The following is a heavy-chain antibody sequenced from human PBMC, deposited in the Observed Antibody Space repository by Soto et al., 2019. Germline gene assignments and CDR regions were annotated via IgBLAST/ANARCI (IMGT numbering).Heavy chain of an antibody. J-gene: IGHJ4*02. CDR3: AREGRGYCCRTSCPGI. Sequence: EVQLVESGGGLVQPGGSLRLSCVASGFTFSSHWMSWVRQAPGKGLEWVANIKQDGSEKYYVDSVKGRFTISTDNAKNSVYLHMNSLRVEATAVYDCAREGRGYCCRTSCPGIWGQGTLVTVSS. CDR1: GFTFSSHW. D-gene: IGHD2-2*01. CDR2: IKQDGSEK. V-gene: IGHV3-7*01.